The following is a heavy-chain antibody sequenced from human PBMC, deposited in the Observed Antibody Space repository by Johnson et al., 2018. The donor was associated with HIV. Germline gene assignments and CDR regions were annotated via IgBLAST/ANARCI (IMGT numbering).Heavy chain of an antibody. J-gene: IGHJ3*02. V-gene: IGHV3-30*03. CDR1: GFTFNSYG. D-gene: IGHD6-19*01. Sequence: QVQLVESGGRVVQPGRSLRLSCAASGFTFNSYGMHWVRQAPGKGLEWVAFISYDGSNKHYAHSVKGRYSISRDNTKDTLSLQMNSLRVEDTAVYYCARAVADGWYSHDAFDIWGQGTMVTVSS. CDR2: ISYDGSNK. CDR3: ARAVADGWYSHDAFDI.